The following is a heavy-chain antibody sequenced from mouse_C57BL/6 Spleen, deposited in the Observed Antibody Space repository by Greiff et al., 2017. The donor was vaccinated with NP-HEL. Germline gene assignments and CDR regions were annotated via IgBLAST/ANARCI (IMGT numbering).Heavy chain of an antibody. D-gene: IGHD4-1*01. CDR3: TRWTGRSYFDY. CDR2: IDPETGGT. Sequence: VQLQQSGAELVRPGASVTLSCKASGYTFTDYEMHWVKQTPVHGLEWIGAIDPETGGTAYNQKFKGKAIPTADKSSRTAYMELRSLTSEDSAVYYCTRWTGRSYFDYWGQGTTLTVPS. CDR1: GYTFTDYE. V-gene: IGHV1-15*01. J-gene: IGHJ2*01.